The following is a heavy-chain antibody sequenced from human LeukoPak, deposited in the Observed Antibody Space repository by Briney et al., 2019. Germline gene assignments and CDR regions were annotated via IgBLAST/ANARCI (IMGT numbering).Heavy chain of an antibody. V-gene: IGHV4-39*07. D-gene: IGHD2-2*01. Sequence: PSETLSLTCTVSGGSIRSSSYYWGWIRQPPGKGLEWMGSIYYSGSTNYNPSLKSRVTISVDTSKNQSSLKLSSVTAADTAVYYCARGFVVVPAATRGNWFDPWGQGTLVTLSS. CDR1: GGSIRSSSYY. J-gene: IGHJ5*02. CDR2: IYYSGST. CDR3: ARGFVVVPAATRGNWFDP.